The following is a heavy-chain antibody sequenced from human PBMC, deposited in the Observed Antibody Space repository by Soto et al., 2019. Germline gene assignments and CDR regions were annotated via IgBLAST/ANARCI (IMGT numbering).Heavy chain of an antibody. J-gene: IGHJ5*02. CDR1: GYTFTSYD. D-gene: IGHD2-15*01. V-gene: IGHV1-8*01. CDR3: ARGLPYCSGGSCYNWFDP. Sequence: ASVKVSCKASGYTFTSYDINWVRQATGQGLEWMGWMNPNSGNTGYAQKFQGRVTMTRNTSIGTAYMELSSLRSEDTAVYYCARGLPYCSGGSCYNWFDPWGQGTLVTVSS. CDR2: MNPNSGNT.